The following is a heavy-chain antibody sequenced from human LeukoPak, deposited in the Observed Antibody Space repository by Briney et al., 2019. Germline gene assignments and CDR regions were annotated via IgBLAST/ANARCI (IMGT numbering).Heavy chain of an antibody. Sequence: GASVKVSCKASPDTFTRYGITWVRQAPGQGLEWMGWMNPNSGNTGYAQKFQGRVTMTRNTSISTAYMELSSLRSEDTAVYYCARDYGSGSLWLNYYYYMDVWGKGTTVTISS. J-gene: IGHJ6*03. CDR2: MNPNSGNT. CDR1: PDTFTRYG. CDR3: ARDYGSGSLWLNYYYYMDV. D-gene: IGHD3-10*01. V-gene: IGHV1-8*01.